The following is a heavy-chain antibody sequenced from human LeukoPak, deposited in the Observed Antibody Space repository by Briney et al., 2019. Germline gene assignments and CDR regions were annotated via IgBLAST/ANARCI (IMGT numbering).Heavy chain of an antibody. Sequence: PGGSLRLSCAVSGFTFTDYAMNWFRQAPGKGLEWLSYISRSSDTIYYADSVKGRFTISRDNAKSSLFLQMNTLRAEDTAVYYCARVLDGVGATRSFDYWGQGTLVTVSS. CDR2: ISRSSDTI. V-gene: IGHV3-48*01. CDR1: GFTFTDYA. CDR3: ARVLDGVGATRSFDY. D-gene: IGHD1-26*01. J-gene: IGHJ4*02.